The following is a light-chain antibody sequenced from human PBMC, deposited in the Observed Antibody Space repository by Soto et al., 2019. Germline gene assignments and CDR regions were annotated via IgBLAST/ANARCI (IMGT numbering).Light chain of an antibody. CDR3: SSYTSSSTHRV. Sequence: QSALTQPASVSGSPGQSITISCTGTSSDVGGYNYVSWYQQHPGKAPKLMIYEVSNRPSGVSNRFSGSKSGNTASLTISGLQAEDEADYYCSSYTSSSTHRVVGEGTKLTVL. V-gene: IGLV2-14*01. CDR1: SSDVGGYNY. J-gene: IGLJ3*02. CDR2: EVS.